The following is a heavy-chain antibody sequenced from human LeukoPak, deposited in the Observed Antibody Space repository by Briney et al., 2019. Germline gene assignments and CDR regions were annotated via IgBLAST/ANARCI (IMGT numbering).Heavy chain of an antibody. J-gene: IGHJ4*02. Sequence: GGSLRLSCAASGFTFSSYWMSWVRQAPGKGLEWVANIKQDGSEKYYVDSVKGRFTISRDNAKNSLYLQMNSLRAEDTAVYYCARDVYDSSPPKFDYWGQGTLVTVSS. V-gene: IGHV3-7*01. CDR1: GFTFSSYW. D-gene: IGHD3-22*01. CDR3: ARDVYDSSPPKFDY. CDR2: IKQDGSEK.